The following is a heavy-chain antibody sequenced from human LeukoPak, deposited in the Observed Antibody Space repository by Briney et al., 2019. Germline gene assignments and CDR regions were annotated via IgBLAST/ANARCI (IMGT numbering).Heavy chain of an antibody. J-gene: IGHJ4*02. V-gene: IGHV1-2*02. Sequence: ASVKVSCKASGYTFTGYYMHWVRQAPGQGRECMGWINPNSGGTNYAQKFQGRVTMTRDTSISTAYMELSRLRSDDTAVYYCANRLGYCSGGSCPQGDYWGQGTLVTVSS. D-gene: IGHD2-15*01. CDR3: ANRLGYCSGGSCPQGDY. CDR2: INPNSGGT. CDR1: GYTFTGYY.